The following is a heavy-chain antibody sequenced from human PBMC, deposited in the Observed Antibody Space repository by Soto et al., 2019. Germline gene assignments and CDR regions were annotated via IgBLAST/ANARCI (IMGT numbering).Heavy chain of an antibody. Sequence: PSETLSLTCTVSGVSISSGDYYWGWMRQPPGKGLEWIGYIYYSGSTYYNPSLKSRVTISVDTSKNQFSLKLSSVTAANRAVYYCARVRGALYYDFWSGRNWFDPWGQGTLVTVSS. J-gene: IGHJ5*02. CDR2: IYYSGST. D-gene: IGHD3-3*01. CDR3: ARVRGALYYDFWSGRNWFDP. CDR1: GVSISSGDYY. V-gene: IGHV4-30-4*01.